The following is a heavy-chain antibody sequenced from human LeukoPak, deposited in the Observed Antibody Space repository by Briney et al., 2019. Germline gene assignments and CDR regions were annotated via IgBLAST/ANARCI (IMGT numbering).Heavy chain of an antibody. CDR3: ARDVVVAPAAMIDIAYYGMDV. Sequence: ASVKVSCKASGYTFTSYGISWVRQAPGQGLEWMGWISAYNGNTNYAQKLQGRVTMTTDTSTSTAYMELRRLRYDDTAVYYCARDVVVAPAAMIDIAYYGMDVWGKGPTVPVSS. J-gene: IGHJ6*04. V-gene: IGHV1-18*04. CDR2: ISAYNGNT. D-gene: IGHD2-2*01. CDR1: GYTFTSYG.